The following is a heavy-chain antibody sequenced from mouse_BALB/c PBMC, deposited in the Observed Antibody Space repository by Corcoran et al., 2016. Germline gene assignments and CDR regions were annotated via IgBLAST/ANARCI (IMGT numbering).Heavy chain of an antibody. CDR3: ANWDWYFDV. CDR2: IDPANGNT. CDR1: GFNIKDNY. V-gene: IGHV14-3*02. Sequence: VQLQQSGEEVGNPGASVKMSCTASGFNIKDNYMHRVKQRPEQGREWIGRIDPANGNTKYDPKFQGQATITADTSSNTAYLQLSSLTSEDTAVYYCANWDWYFDVWGAGTTVTVSS. D-gene: IGHD4-1*01. J-gene: IGHJ1*01.